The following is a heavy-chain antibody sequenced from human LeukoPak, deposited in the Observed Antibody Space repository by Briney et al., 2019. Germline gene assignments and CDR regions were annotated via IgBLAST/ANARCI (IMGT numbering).Heavy chain of an antibody. V-gene: IGHV4-61*02. CDR1: GGSISSGSYY. CDR3: ARGPTYQPIDY. D-gene: IGHD2-2*01. J-gene: IGHJ4*02. Sequence: SETLSLTCTVSGGSISSGSYYWSWIRQPAGKGLEWIGRIYTSGSTNYNPSLKSRVTISVDTSKNQSSLKLSSVTAADTAVYFCARGPTYQPIDYWGQGTLVTVSS. CDR2: IYTSGST.